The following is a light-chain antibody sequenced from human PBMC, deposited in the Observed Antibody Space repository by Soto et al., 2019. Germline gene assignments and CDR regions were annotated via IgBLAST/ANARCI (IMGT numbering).Light chain of an antibody. V-gene: IGKV3-11*01. J-gene: IGKJ5*01. Sequence: EIVLTQSPATLSLSPGERATLSCRASPSVTNFLAWYQQKPGQAPRLLIYGAFNRATGIPARFSGSVSGTVFTLTISSLDPEDSAVYDCQQRNVWPPVTFGQGTRLEIK. CDR2: GAF. CDR1: PSVTNF. CDR3: QQRNVWPPVT.